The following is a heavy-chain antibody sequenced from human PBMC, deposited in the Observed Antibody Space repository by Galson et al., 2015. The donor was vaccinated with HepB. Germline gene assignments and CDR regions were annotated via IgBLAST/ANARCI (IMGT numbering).Heavy chain of an antibody. CDR1: GFTFSSYG. V-gene: IGHV3-30*18. CDR3: AKDRSHYYFDY. J-gene: IGHJ4*02. D-gene: IGHD3-10*01. CDR2: ISYDGSNK. Sequence: SLRLSCAASGFTFSSYGMHWVRQAPGKGLEWVAVISYDGSNKYYADSVKGRFTISRDNSKNTLYLQMNSLRAEDTAVYYCAKDRSHYYFDYWGQGTLVTVSS.